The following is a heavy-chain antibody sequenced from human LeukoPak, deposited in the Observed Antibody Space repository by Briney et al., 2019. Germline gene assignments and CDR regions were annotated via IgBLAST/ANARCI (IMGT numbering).Heavy chain of an antibody. Sequence: ASVKVSCKASGGTFSSYAISWVRQAPGQGLEWMGGIIPIFGTANYAQKFEGRVTITADESTRPASMELSSLRSEATAVYYCARDSGSYSAGHGWFDPWGQGTLVTVSS. J-gene: IGHJ5*02. CDR1: GGTFSSYA. CDR2: IIPIFGTA. CDR3: ARDSGSYSAGHGWFDP. V-gene: IGHV1-69*13. D-gene: IGHD1-26*01.